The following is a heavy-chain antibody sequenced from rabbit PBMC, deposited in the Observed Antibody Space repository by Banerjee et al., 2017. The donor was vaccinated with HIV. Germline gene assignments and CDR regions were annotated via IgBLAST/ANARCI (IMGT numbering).Heavy chain of an antibody. Sequence: QEQLEESGGDLVKPEGSLTLTCTASGFSFSSSYWICWVRQAPGKGLEWIACIDTNSGTNYATWAKGRFTISKTSSTTVTLQMTSLTAADTATYFCVRVGYTYDYAGYAYTTYNLWGPGTLVTVS. V-gene: IGHV1S45*01. D-gene: IGHD6-1*01. J-gene: IGHJ4*01. CDR3: VRVGYTYDYAGYAYTTYNL. CDR1: GFSFSSSYW. CDR2: IDTNSGT.